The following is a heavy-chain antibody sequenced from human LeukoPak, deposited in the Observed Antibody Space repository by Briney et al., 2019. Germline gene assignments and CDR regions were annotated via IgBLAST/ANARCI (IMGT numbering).Heavy chain of an antibody. CDR1: GYTFTSYA. J-gene: IGHJ6*02. V-gene: IGHV7-4-1*02. CDR2: INTNTGNA. CDR3: ARPMGRYYDYGLDV. Sequence: ASVKVSCKASGYTFTSYAINWVRQSPGQGLEWMGWINTNTGNAAYAQGLTGRSVFSLDTSVSTAYLEISSLKAEDTAVYYRARPMGRYYDYGLDVWGQGTTVTVS. D-gene: IGHD3-10*01.